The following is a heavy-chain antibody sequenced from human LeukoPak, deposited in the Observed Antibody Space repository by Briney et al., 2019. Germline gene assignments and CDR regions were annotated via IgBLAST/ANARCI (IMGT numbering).Heavy chain of an antibody. CDR2: FDPEDGET. CDR1: GYTLTELS. J-gene: IGHJ5*02. CDR3: ATVSGVVPRALGFDP. Sequence: ASVKVSCKLSGYTLTELSMHWVRQAPRKGREWMGGFDPEDGETIYAQKFQGRVSMTEDTSTDTAYMEPSSLRSEDTAVYYCATVSGVVPRALGFDPWGQGTLVTVSS. D-gene: IGHD3-3*01. V-gene: IGHV1-24*01.